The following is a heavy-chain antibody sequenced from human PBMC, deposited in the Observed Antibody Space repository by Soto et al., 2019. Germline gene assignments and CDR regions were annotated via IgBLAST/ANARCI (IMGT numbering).Heavy chain of an antibody. D-gene: IGHD2-21*01. V-gene: IGHV3-74*01. CDR3: ASAIAYCGGDCTDYYYYYYMDV. CDR1: GFTFSSHW. Sequence: GGSLRLSCAASGFTFSSHWMHWVRQAPGKGLVWVSRMNNDGSITNYADSVTGRFTISRDNAKNSLYLQMNSLRAEDTAVYYCASAIAYCGGDCTDYYYYYYMDVWGQGTTVTVSS. J-gene: IGHJ6*03. CDR2: MNNDGSIT.